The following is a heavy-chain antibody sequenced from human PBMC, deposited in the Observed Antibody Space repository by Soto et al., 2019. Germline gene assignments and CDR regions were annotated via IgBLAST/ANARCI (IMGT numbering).Heavy chain of an antibody. J-gene: IGHJ3*02. CDR1: GFTFSSYW. V-gene: IGHV3-7*01. D-gene: IGHD3-10*01. Sequence: GGSLRLSCAASGFTFSSYWMSWVRQAPGKGLEWVANIKQDGSEKYYVDSVKGRFTISRDNAKNSLYLQMNSLRAEDTAVYYCARDRLLYYGSGSYFPHDAFEIWGQGTMVTVSS. CDR3: ARDRLLYYGSGSYFPHDAFEI. CDR2: IKQDGSEK.